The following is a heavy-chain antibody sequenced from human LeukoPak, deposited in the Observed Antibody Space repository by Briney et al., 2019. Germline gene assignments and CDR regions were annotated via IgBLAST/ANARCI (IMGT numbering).Heavy chain of an antibody. CDR3: AREVVVVPAAIPAYYFDY. Sequence: SETLSLTCTVSGGSISSYYWSWIRQPPGKGLEWIGYIYYSGSTNYNPSLKSRVTISVDTSKNQFSLKLSSVTAADTAVYYCAREVVVVPAAIPAYYFDYWGQGTVVTVSS. V-gene: IGHV4-59*01. D-gene: IGHD2-2*02. CDR2: IYYSGST. J-gene: IGHJ4*02. CDR1: GGSISSYY.